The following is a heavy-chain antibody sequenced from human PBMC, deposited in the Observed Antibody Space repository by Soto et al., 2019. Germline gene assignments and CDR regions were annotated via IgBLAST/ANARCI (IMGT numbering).Heavy chain of an antibody. CDR2: ISPSGSYM. Sequence: GGSLRLSCAASGFIFNTYSMDWVRQAPGKGLEWVASISPSGSYMYYGDSLKGRFTVSRDNAKNSLYLQMDSLRADDTAIYYCARFGLVTFDCWGQGTLVAVSS. V-gene: IGHV3-21*01. J-gene: IGHJ4*02. D-gene: IGHD3-3*01. CDR1: GFIFNTYS. CDR3: ARFGLVTFDC.